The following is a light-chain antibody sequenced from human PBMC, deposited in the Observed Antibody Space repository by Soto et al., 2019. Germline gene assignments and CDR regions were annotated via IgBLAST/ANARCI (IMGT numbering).Light chain of an antibody. V-gene: IGLV2-23*02. CDR3: CAFSRSYSWV. J-gene: IGLJ3*02. CDR2: EVT. CDR1: SSDVGSYNL. Sequence: QSALTQPASVSGSPGQTITISCSGTSSDVGSYNLVAWYQQQPGKAPKLLISEVTKRPSGVSHRFSGSKSGNTASLTISGLQAYGEDDYYCCAFSRSYSWVFGGGTKLTVL.